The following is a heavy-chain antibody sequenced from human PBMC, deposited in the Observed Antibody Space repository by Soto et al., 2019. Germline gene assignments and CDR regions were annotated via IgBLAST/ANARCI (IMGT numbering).Heavy chain of an antibody. CDR1: GYTFTSYG. Sequence: QVQLVQSGAEVKKPGASVKVSCKASGYTFTSYGISWVRQAPGQGLEWMGWISAYNGNTNYAQKLQGRVTMTTDTSTSTAYMELRSLRSDDTAVYYCARSCSSTSCPPPNWFDPWGQGTLVTVSS. D-gene: IGHD2-2*01. J-gene: IGHJ5*02. CDR3: ARSCSSTSCPPPNWFDP. V-gene: IGHV1-18*01. CDR2: ISAYNGNT.